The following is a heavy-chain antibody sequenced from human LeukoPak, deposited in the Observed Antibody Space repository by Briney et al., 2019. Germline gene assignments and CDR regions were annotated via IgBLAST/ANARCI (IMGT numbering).Heavy chain of an antibody. Sequence: PGGSLRLSCAASGFTFSSYSMNWVRQAPGKGLEWVSYISSSSSTIYYADSVKGRFTISRDNAKNSLYLQMNSLRAEDTAVYYCARPNCSGGSCYPDYWGQGTLVTVSS. CDR3: ARPNCSGGSCYPDY. V-gene: IGHV3-48*04. J-gene: IGHJ4*02. CDR1: GFTFSSYS. D-gene: IGHD2-15*01. CDR2: ISSSSSTI.